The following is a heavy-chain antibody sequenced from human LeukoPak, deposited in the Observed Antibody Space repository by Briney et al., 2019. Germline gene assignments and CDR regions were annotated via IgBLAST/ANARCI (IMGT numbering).Heavy chain of an antibody. CDR1: GFTFTHYG. V-gene: IGHV3-30*03. CDR3: ARTREQWQVLDY. CDR2: ISHEGSNK. Sequence: GGSLRLSCAASGFTFTHYGMHWVRQAPGKGLEWVAVISHEGSNKYYGDSVKGRFTISRDNSKNMVYLQMNSLRAEDTAVYYCARTREQWQVLDYWGQGTLVTVSS. J-gene: IGHJ4*02. D-gene: IGHD6-19*01.